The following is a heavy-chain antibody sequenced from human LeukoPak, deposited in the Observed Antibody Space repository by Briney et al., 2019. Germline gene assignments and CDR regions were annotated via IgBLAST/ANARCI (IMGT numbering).Heavy chain of an antibody. J-gene: IGHJ4*02. D-gene: IGHD3-22*01. CDR1: GGSISSSSYY. Sequence: SETLSLTCTVSGGSISSSSYYWGWIRQPPGQGLEWIGSIHYSGSTYYNPSLKSRVTISVDTSKNQFSLTLSSVTAADTAVYYCARNYDSSGYFSFDYWGQGTLVTVSS. CDR3: ARNYDSSGYFSFDY. V-gene: IGHV4-39*01. CDR2: IHYSGST.